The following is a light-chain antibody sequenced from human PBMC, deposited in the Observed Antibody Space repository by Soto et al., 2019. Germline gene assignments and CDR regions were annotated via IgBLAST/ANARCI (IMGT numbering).Light chain of an antibody. Sequence: EIGLTQSPGTLSLSPGERATLSCRASQSVSSIYLAWYQQKPGQAPRLLIYGASSMATGIPDRFSGSGSGTAFTLTISRLEPEDVAVYYCQQYGSSPPYTFGQGTKLE. CDR3: QQYGSSPPYT. CDR1: QSVSSIY. V-gene: IGKV3-20*01. J-gene: IGKJ2*01. CDR2: GAS.